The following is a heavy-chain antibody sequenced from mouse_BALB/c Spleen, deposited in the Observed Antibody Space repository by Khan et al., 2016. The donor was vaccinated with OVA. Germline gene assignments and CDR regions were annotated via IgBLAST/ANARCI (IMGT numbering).Heavy chain of an antibody. D-gene: IGHD1-1*01. J-gene: IGHJ3*01. Sequence: EVELVESGGDFVRPGGSLKLSCAASGFTFSTYGMSWVRQTPDKRLEWVATINTGGAYTYYPDSVKGRFTISRDNAKNTLYLQLSSLKSEDTGIYYWARLAYYYNSEGFAYWGQGTLVTVSA. CDR1: GFTFSTYG. CDR2: INTGGAYT. V-gene: IGHV5-6*01. CDR3: ARLAYYYNSEGFAY.